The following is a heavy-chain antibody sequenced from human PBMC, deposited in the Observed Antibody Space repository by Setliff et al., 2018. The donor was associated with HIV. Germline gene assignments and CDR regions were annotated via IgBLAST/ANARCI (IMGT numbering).Heavy chain of an antibody. V-gene: IGHV1-69*13. Sequence: SVKLSCKASGGSFSSYAITWVRQAPGQRLEWMGGIVPIFGTTNYAQKFQGRVTITADESTSTAYMELSSLRSEDTAVYYCARVKRTSAYDYWGQGTLVTVSS. CDR2: IVPIFGTT. CDR1: GGSFSSYA. D-gene: IGHD2-2*01. J-gene: IGHJ4*02. CDR3: ARVKRTSAYDY.